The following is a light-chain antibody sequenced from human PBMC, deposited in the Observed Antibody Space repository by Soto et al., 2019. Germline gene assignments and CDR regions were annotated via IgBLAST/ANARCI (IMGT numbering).Light chain of an antibody. CDR3: QQYNNWPRT. CDR2: GAS. V-gene: IGKV3-15*01. J-gene: IGKJ1*01. Sequence: EIVMTQSTATLSVSPGERATLSCRASQSVSSNLAWYQQKPGQAPRLLIYGASTRATGIPARFSGSGSGTEFTLIIISLQSEDFAVYYCQQYNNWPRTFGQGTKVDIK. CDR1: QSVSSN.